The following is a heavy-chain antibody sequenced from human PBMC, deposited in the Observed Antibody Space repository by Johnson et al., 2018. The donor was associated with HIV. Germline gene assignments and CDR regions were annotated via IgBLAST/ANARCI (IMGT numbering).Heavy chain of an antibody. CDR3: STDRYSGYVGI. V-gene: IGHV3-15*01. CDR2: IKSKTDGGTT. J-gene: IGHJ3*02. CDR1: GFTFSNAW. D-gene: IGHD5-12*01. Sequence: GQLVESGGGLVKPGGSLRLSCAASGFTFSNAWMSWVRQAPGKGLEWVGRIKSKTDGGTTDYVAPVKGRFTISRDDSKNTIYLQMNSLKTEETAVYYCSTDRYSGYVGIWGQGTRVTVAS.